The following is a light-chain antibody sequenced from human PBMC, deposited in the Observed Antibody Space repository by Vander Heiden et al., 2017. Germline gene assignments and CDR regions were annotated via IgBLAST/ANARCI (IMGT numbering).Light chain of an antibody. CDR1: ALPKQY. CDR3: QSADSSGVV. CDR2: RDY. J-gene: IGLJ2*01. V-gene: IGLV3-25*03. Sequence: SYELTQPPSLSVSPGQTARITCSGDALPKQYTYWYQQKPGQAPVLVIYRDYERPSGIPERFSGSSSGTTLTLTISGVQAEDEADYYCQSADSSGVVFGGGTKLTVL.